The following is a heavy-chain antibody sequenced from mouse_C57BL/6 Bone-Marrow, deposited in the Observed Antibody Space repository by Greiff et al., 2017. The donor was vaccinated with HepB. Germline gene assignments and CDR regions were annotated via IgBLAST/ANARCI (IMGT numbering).Heavy chain of an antibody. CDR2: IYPGDGDT. J-gene: IGHJ3*01. D-gene: IGHD1-1*01. Sequence: VQLQQSGPELVKPGASVKISCKASGYAFSSSWMNWVKQRPGKGLEWIGRIYPGDGDTNYNGKFKGKATLTADKSSSTAYMQLSSLTSEDSAVYFCARADYYGSSLWFAYWGQGTLVTVSA. CDR3: ARADYYGSSLWFAY. CDR1: GYAFSSSW. V-gene: IGHV1-82*01.